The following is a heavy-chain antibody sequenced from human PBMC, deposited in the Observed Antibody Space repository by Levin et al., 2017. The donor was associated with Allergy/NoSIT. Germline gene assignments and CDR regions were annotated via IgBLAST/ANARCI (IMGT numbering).Heavy chain of an antibody. D-gene: IGHD5-12*01. CDR2: MYFSGST. CDR3: ARSSVATPVYYYGLDV. V-gene: IGHV4-30-4*01. CDR1: GDSFRSDDYY. Sequence: SETLSLTCNVSGDSFRSDDYYWSWIRQPPGKGLEWIGYMYFSGSTYYSPSLRSRVTISVDTSKNQLSLRLSSVTAADTAVYYCARSSVATPVYYYGLDVWGQGTTVTVSS. J-gene: IGHJ6*02.